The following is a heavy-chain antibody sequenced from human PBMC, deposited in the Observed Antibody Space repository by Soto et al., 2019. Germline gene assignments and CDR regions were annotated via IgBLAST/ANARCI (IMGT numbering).Heavy chain of an antibody. Sequence: HVQLQESGPGLVKPSQTLSLTCTVSGGSISSGGYYWSWIRQHPGKGLEWIGYIYYSGSTYYNPSLKSRVTISVDTSKNQFSLKLSSVTAADTAVYYCARYCSGGSCPSSGFDPWGQGTLVTVSS. CDR3: ARYCSGGSCPSSGFDP. CDR2: IYYSGST. D-gene: IGHD2-15*01. J-gene: IGHJ5*02. CDR1: GGSISSGGYY. V-gene: IGHV4-31*03.